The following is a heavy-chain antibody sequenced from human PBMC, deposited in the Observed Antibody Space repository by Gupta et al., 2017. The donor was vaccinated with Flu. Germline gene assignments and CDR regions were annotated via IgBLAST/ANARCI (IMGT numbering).Heavy chain of an antibody. CDR3: AKSLYGGNF. CDR2: ISGGGST. V-gene: IGHV3-23*01. D-gene: IGHD4-23*01. CDR1: GFTFSTYA. Sequence: EVQLLESGGGLVQPGGSLRLSCAASGFTFSTYAMSWVRQAPGKGLEWVSGISGGGSTSYADSVKGRFTISRDNYKNTLYLKMNSLRAEDTAVYYWAKSLYGGNFCGQGNLVTVSS. J-gene: IGHJ4*02.